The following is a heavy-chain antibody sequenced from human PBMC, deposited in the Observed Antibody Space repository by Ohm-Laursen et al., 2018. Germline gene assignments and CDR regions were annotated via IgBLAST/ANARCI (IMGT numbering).Heavy chain of an antibody. V-gene: IGHV3-48*03. J-gene: IGHJ4*02. Sequence: SLRLSCTASGFTFSNYEMNWVRQAPGKGLEWVSYISSSGTNIHYADSVKGRFTISRDNSKNSLYLQMNGLRAEDTAVYYCARTRVGLSLDYWGQGTLVTVSS. D-gene: IGHD1-26*01. CDR3: ARTRVGLSLDY. CDR1: GFTFSNYE. CDR2: ISSSGTNI.